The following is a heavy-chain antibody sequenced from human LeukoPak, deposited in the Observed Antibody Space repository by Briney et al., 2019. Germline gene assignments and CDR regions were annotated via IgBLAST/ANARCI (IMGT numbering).Heavy chain of an antibody. D-gene: IGHD2-2*01. CDR3: ARRGLVPTAAGLYYYYYMDV. J-gene: IGHJ6*03. Sequence: GGSLRLSCTASGFSFSNYWIHWFRQAPGKGLEWVSRINSDATNIRYAYAVQGRFTISRDNAKNTVYLQMHSLSAEDTALYYCARRGLVPTAAGLYYYYYMDVWGKGTTVTVSS. CDR1: GFSFSNYW. CDR2: INSDATNI. V-gene: IGHV3-74*01.